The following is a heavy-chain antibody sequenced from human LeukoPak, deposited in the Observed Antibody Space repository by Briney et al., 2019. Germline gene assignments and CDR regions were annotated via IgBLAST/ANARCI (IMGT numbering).Heavy chain of an antibody. V-gene: IGHV3-21*01. Sequence: KPGGSLRLSCAASGFTFISYSMNWVRQAPGKGLEWVSSITSGSSYIYYADSVKGRFTISRDNAKSSLFLQMNSLRAEDTAVYYCAREDCGGDCCLVGHWDQGTLVTVSS. CDR3: AREDCGGDCCLVGH. CDR2: ITSGSSYI. CDR1: GFTFISYS. J-gene: IGHJ4*02. D-gene: IGHD2-21*02.